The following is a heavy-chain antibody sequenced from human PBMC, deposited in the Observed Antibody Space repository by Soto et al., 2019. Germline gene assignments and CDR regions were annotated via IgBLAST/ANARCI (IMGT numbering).Heavy chain of an antibody. V-gene: IGHV3-23*01. D-gene: IGHD6-6*01. CDR3: AKDLGGIAARTFCYFDY. CDR1: GFTFSNYA. J-gene: IGHJ4*02. CDR2: ISGSGGST. Sequence: SLRLYCAPSGFTFSNYAMSWVRQAPGKGLEWVSAISGSGGSTYYADSVKGRFTISRDNSKNTLYLQMNSLRAEDTAVYYCAKDLGGIAARTFCYFDYWGQGTLGTVSS.